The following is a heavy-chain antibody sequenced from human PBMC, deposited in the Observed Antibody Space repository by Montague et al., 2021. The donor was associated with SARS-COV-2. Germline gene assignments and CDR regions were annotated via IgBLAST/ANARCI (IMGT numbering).Heavy chain of an antibody. CDR2: LSSSGST. V-gene: IGHV4-39*02. J-gene: IGHJ4*02. D-gene: IGHD6-19*01. CDR3: ARPGRVSGWFYFDD. Sequence: SETLSLTCIVSGESIDRDTYYWGWIRQSPGKGLEWIGSLSSSGSTYYNPSLRSRVTISMDTSKNHFSLKVNSVTATDTAVYFCARPGRVSGWFYFDDWGQGTLVSVSS. CDR1: GESIDRDTYY.